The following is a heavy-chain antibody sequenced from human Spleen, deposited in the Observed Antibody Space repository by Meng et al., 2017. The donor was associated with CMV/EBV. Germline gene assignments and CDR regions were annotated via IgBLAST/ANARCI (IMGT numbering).Heavy chain of an antibody. CDR1: GFTFNNYA. Sequence: GESLKISCAASGFTFNNYAMTWVRQAPGKGLEWVSTISGTGGTTYYADSVKGRFTISRDDSRNTLYLQRNSLRVEDTAVFYCARGDSSTSWLVFDYWGLGTLVTVSS. CDR2: ISGTGGTT. CDR3: ARGDSSTSWLVFDY. J-gene: IGHJ4*02. D-gene: IGHD6-13*01. V-gene: IGHV3-23*01.